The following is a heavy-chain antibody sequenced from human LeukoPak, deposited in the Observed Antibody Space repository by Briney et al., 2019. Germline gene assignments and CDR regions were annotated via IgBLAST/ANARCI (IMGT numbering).Heavy chain of an antibody. D-gene: IGHD6-6*01. Sequence: PGGSLRLSCAASGFTFSSYGMHWVRQAPGKGLEWVAFIRYDGSNKYYADSVKGRFTISRDNSKNTLYLQMNSLRAEDTAVYYCAKDLGGSGAAPLFDYWGQGTLVTVSS. V-gene: IGHV3-30*02. CDR2: IRYDGSNK. CDR1: GFTFSSYG. J-gene: IGHJ4*02. CDR3: AKDLGGSGAAPLFDY.